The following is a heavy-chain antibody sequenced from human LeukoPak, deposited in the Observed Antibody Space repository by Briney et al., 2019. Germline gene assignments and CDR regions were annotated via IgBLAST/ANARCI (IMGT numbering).Heavy chain of an antibody. CDR2: INWNSDTK. CDR3: AKDTGGNGAYFYAMDV. V-gene: IGHV3-9*01. D-gene: IGHD4-23*01. CDR1: GFAFHNYA. Sequence: GGSLRLSCVGSGFAFHNYAMRWVRRPPGKGLEWVSAINWNSDTKAYADSVKGRFTISRDRARNSLYLQMDSLRPGDTALYYCAKDTGGNGAYFYAMDVWGQGTSVTVSS. J-gene: IGHJ6*02.